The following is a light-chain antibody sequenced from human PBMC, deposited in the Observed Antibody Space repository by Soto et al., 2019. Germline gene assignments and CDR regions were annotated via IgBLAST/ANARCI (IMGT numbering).Light chain of an antibody. Sequence: DTQMTQYPSTLSSSVGDRVPITCRASQTISSWLAWYQQKPGKAPKLLIYKASSLESGVPSRFSGSGSGTEFTLTISSLQPDDFATYYCQQYHNLWTSAQRAKV. J-gene: IGKJ1*01. CDR3: QQYHNLWT. CDR1: QTISSW. CDR2: KAS. V-gene: IGKV1-5*03.